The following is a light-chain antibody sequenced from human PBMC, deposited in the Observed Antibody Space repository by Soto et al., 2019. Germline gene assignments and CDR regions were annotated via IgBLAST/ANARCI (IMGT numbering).Light chain of an antibody. Sequence: EIVMTPSPGTLSLSPVERATLSCRASPSVTNFLAWYQQKPGQAPRLLIYGAFNRATGIPARFSGSGSGTHFTLTISSLEPEDFAVYYCQQRNIWPPVTFGQGTRLEIK. V-gene: IGKV3-11*01. CDR3: QQRNIWPPVT. CDR1: PSVTNF. J-gene: IGKJ5*01. CDR2: GAF.